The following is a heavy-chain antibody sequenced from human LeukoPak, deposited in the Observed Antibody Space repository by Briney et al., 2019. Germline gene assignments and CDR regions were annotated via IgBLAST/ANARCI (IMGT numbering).Heavy chain of an antibody. V-gene: IGHV4-59*11. Sequence: PSETLSLTCTVSGGSISSHYWSWIRQPPGKGLEWIGYIYYSGSTNYNPSLKSRVTISVDTSKNQFSLKLGSVTAADTAVYYCARDRAGHDAFDIWGQGTMVTVSS. CDR3: ARDRAGHDAFDI. CDR2: IYYSGST. D-gene: IGHD3-10*01. J-gene: IGHJ3*02. CDR1: GGSISSHY.